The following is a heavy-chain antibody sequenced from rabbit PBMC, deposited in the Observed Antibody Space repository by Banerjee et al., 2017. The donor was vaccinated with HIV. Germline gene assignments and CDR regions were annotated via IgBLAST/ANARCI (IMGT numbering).Heavy chain of an antibody. CDR1: GFSFSSSYY. D-gene: IGHD2-1*01. Sequence: QSVEESGGRLVNPEGSLTLTCTASGFSFSSSYYMCWVRQAPGKGLEWIGCIGAGSSGNTYYASWAKGRFTISKTSSTTVTLQMTSLTAADTATYFCARENYGDYGDGYFNLWGPGTLVTVS. V-gene: IGHV1S40*01. CDR3: ARENYGDYGDGYFNL. J-gene: IGHJ4*01. CDR2: IGAGSSGNT.